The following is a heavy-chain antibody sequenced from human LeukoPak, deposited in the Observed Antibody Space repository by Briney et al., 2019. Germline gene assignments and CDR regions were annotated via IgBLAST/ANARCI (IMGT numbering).Heavy chain of an antibody. Sequence: GASVKVSCKASGYTFTSYAMHWVRQAPGQRLEWMGWINAGNGNTKYSQKFQGRVTITRDTSACTAYMELSSLRSEDTAVYYCARAGRVGAAPLDYWGQGTLVTVSS. CDR3: ARAGRVGAAPLDY. D-gene: IGHD1-26*01. CDR2: INAGNGNT. J-gene: IGHJ4*02. V-gene: IGHV1-3*01. CDR1: GYTFTSYA.